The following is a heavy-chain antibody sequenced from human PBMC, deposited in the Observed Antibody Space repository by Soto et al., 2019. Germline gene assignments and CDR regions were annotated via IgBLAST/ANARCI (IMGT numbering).Heavy chain of an antibody. CDR1: GGSISSGGYY. CDR2: IYYSGST. V-gene: IGHV4-31*03. J-gene: IGHJ6*02. CDR3: ARAVLLGFFYGMDV. Sequence: QVQLQESGPGLVNPSQTLSLTCTVSGGSISSGGYYWSWIRQHPGKGLEWIGYIYYSGSTYYNPSLKSRVTISVDTSKNQFSLKLSSVTAADTAVYYCARAVLLGFFYGMDVWGQGTTVTVSS. D-gene: IGHD3-10*01.